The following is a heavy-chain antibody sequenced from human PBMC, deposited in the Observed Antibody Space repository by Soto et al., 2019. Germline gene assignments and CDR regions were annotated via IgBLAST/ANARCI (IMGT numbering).Heavy chain of an antibody. V-gene: IGHV3-64D*06. J-gene: IGHJ4*02. CDR2: ISSYGADT. D-gene: IGHD6-19*01. Sequence: PGGSLRLSCSASGFTFNSYAMHWVRQAPAKGLEFVSAISSYGADTYYADSVKGRFAISRDNSKNTLYLQMSSLRAEDTALYYCVKEGYMRSDWYGQFDYWGQGALVTVSS. CDR1: GFTFNSYA. CDR3: VKEGYMRSDWYGQFDY.